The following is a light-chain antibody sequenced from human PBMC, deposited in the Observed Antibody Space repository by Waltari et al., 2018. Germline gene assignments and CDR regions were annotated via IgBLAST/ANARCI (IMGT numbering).Light chain of an antibody. CDR1: SSDVGGYNS. CDR2: DVS. CDR3: SSQSSNDVVL. Sequence: QSALTQPASVSGSPGQSIPISCTGTSSDVGGYNSVSWYQNHPGQAPKVIIYDVSNPPSGVSDRFAGSESGNTGSLTISGLQAKDEADYYCSSQSSNDVVLFGGGTKLTVL. J-gene: IGLJ2*01. V-gene: IGLV2-14*03.